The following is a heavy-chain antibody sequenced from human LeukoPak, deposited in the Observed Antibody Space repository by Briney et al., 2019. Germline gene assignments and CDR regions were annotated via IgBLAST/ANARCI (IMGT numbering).Heavy chain of an antibody. CDR3: ARGRAGDRTYY. J-gene: IGHJ4*02. CDR2: INHSGST. V-gene: IGHV4-34*01. CDR1: GGSFSGYY. Sequence: SETLSLTCAVYGGSFSGYYWSWIRQPPGKGLEWIGEINHSGSTNYNPSLKSRVTISVDTSKNQFSLKLSSVTAADPAVYYCARGRAGDRTYYWGQGTLVTVSS. D-gene: IGHD1-26*01.